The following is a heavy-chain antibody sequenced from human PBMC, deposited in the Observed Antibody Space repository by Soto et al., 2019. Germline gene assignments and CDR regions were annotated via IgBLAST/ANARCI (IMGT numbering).Heavy chain of an antibody. CDR3: ATLSGDYYYYGMDV. V-gene: IGHV3-23*01. Sequence: GGSLRLSCAASGFTFSSYAMIWVRQAPGKGLEWVSAISGSGGSTYYADSVKGRFTISRDNSKNTLYLQMNSLRAEDTAVYYCATLSGDYYYYGMDVWGQGTTVTVSS. CDR2: ISGSGGST. CDR1: GFTFSSYA. J-gene: IGHJ6*02.